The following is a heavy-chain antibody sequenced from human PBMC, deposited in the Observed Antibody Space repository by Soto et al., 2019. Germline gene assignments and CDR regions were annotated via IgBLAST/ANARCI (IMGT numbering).Heavy chain of an antibody. Sequence: MQLVQSGAEVKKPGASVKVSCKASGYTFTSYYMHWVRQAPGQGLEWMGIINPSGGSTSYAQKFRGRVTMTRDTSTSTVYMELSSLRSEDTAVYYCARDSRDGYTFDYWGQGTLVTVSS. CDR3: ARDSRDGYTFDY. CDR1: GYTFTSYY. D-gene: IGHD5-12*01. J-gene: IGHJ4*02. CDR2: INPSGGST. V-gene: IGHV1-46*03.